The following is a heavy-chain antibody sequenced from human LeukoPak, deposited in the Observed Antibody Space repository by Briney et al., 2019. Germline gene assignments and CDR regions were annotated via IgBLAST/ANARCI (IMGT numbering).Heavy chain of an antibody. Sequence: SETLSLTCTVSGGSISSYYWNWVRQPPGKGLEWIGYIYTSGSTNYNPSLKSRVTISVDTSKNQLSLKLRSVTAADTAVYYCARGGATRYFDGWGQGTLVTVSS. CDR2: IYTSGST. V-gene: IGHV4-4*09. CDR3: ARGGATRYFDG. D-gene: IGHD5-24*01. CDR1: GGSISSYY. J-gene: IGHJ4*02.